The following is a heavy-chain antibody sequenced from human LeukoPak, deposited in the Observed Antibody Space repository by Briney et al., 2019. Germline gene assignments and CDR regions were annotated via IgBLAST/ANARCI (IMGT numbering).Heavy chain of an antibody. CDR3: ASTHRTYGI. J-gene: IGHJ4*02. Sequence: ASVKVSCKASGYTFTGYYIHWVRQAPGQGLDWMGRINPNNGGTNYAQKFQGRVTMTRNTSISTAYMELSSLRSEDTAVYYCASTHRTYGIWGQGALVTVSS. CDR2: INPNNGGT. CDR1: GYTFTGYY. D-gene: IGHD3-10*01. V-gene: IGHV1-2*06.